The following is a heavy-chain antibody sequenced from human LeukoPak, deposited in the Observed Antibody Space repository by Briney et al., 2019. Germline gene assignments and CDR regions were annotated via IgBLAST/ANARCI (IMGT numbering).Heavy chain of an antibody. V-gene: IGHV3-30*18. CDR1: GFTFSSYG. Sequence: GGSLRLSCAASGFTFSSYGMHWVRQAPGKGLEWVAVISYDGRNKYYVDSVKGRLTMSRDNPKNTLYLQMNSLRAEDTAVYYCAKDGPSRQPVVPAAVDYWGQGTLVTVSS. CDR3: AKDGPSRQPVVPAAVDY. CDR2: ISYDGRNK. J-gene: IGHJ4*02. D-gene: IGHD2-2*01.